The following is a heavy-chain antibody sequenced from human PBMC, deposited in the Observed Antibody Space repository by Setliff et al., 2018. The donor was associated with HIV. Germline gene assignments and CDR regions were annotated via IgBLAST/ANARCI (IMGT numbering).Heavy chain of an antibody. CDR2: IFYFGSV. V-gene: IGHV4-39*07. D-gene: IGHD3-22*01. J-gene: IGHJ4*02. Sequence: PSETLSLTCKVSGGSFNRRSIKWGWIRQSPGKGLEWIGSIFYFGSVTNNPSLKSRPLISIDTSKTQFSLNLGSVTAADTAVYYCVRLYRGSSADEKTDSWGQGLLVTVSS. CDR3: VRLYRGSSADEKTDS. CDR1: GGSFNRRSIK.